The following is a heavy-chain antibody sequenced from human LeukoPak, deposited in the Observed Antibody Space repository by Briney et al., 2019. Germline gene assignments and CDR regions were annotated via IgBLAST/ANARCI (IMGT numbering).Heavy chain of an antibody. CDR1: GFTFSNYG. CDR2: ISYDGSNN. J-gene: IGHJ6*03. D-gene: IGHD2-8*01. CDR3: AKDRCSNGVGCYYYYMDV. Sequence: GGSLRLSCTASGFTFSNYGMHWVRQAPGKGLEWVAVISYDGSNNYYADSVKGRFTISRDNFKNTLYLQMNSLRAEDTAVYYCAKDRCSNGVGCYYYYMDVWGKGTTVTISS. V-gene: IGHV3-30*18.